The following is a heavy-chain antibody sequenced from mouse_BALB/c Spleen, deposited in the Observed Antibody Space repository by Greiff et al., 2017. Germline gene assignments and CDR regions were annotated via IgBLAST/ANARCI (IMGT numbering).Heavy chain of an antibody. CDR3: ASHYGSSSRFAY. CDR2: IVPSDSET. D-gene: IGHD1-1*01. Sequence: VQLQQPGAELVRPGASVKLSCKASGYTFTSYWMNWVKQRPGQGLEWIGMIVPSDSETHYNQMFKEKATLTVDKSSSTAYMQLSSLTSEDSAVYYGASHYGSSSRFAYWGQGTLVTVSA. V-gene: IGHV1-61*01. J-gene: IGHJ3*01. CDR1: GYTFTSYW.